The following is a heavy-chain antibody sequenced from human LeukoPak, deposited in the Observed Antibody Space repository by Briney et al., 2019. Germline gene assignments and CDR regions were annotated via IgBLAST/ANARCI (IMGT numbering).Heavy chain of an antibody. V-gene: IGHV1-69*13. J-gene: IGHJ6*03. CDR1: GGTFSSYA. Sequence: SVKVSCKAFGGTFSSYAISWVRQAPGQGLEWIGGIIPIFGTANYAQKFQGRVTITADESTSTAYMELSSLRSEDTAVYYCARVLGDFGVGEYYYYYVDVWGKGTTVTVSS. CDR3: ARVLGDFGVGEYYYYYVDV. D-gene: IGHD3-3*01. CDR2: IIPIFGTA.